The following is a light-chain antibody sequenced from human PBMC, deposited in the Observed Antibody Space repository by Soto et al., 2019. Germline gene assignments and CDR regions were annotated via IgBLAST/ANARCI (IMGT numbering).Light chain of an antibody. V-gene: IGLV2-14*01. CDR1: SSDVGGYNY. CDR3: SSYTSSSTLLYV. J-gene: IGLJ1*01. CDR2: DVS. Sequence: QSVLTQPRSVSGSPGQSVTISCTGTSSDVGGYNYVSWYQQHPGKAPKLMIYDVSNRPPGVSNRFSGSKSGNTASLTISGLQAEDEADYYCSSYTSSSTLLYVFGTGTKLTVL.